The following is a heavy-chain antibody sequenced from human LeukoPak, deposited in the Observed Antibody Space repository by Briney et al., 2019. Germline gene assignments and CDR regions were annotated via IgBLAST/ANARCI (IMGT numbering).Heavy chain of an antibody. V-gene: IGHV3-30*03. CDR3: ARQGAARPHYFDY. CDR1: GFTFRNYG. J-gene: IGHJ4*02. D-gene: IGHD6-6*01. CDR2: ISYDGSNK. Sequence: PGGSLRLSCAASGFTFRNYGMHWVRQAPGKGLEWVSIISYDGSNKYYADSVKGRFTISRDNSKSTLYLQMNSLRAEDTAVYYCARQGAARPHYFDYWGQGTLVTVSS.